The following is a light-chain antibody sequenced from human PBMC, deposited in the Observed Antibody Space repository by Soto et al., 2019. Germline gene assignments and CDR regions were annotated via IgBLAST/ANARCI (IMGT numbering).Light chain of an antibody. CDR3: CSYAGSYVWL. J-gene: IGLJ3*02. CDR2: EDT. V-gene: IGLV2-11*01. Sequence: QSVVTQPRSVSGSPGQSVTISCAGSRSDVGYYHFVSWYQQHPGKGPKLIIYEDTERPSGVPQRFSASKSGNTAFLTISGLQVEDEADYFCCSYAGSYVWLFGGGTKPPS. CDR1: RSDVGYYHF.